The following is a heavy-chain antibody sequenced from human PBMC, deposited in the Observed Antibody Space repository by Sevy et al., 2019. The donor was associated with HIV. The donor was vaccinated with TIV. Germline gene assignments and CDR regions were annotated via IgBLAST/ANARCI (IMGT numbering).Heavy chain of an antibody. Sequence: SETLSLTCTVSGGSISSGDYYWSWIRQPPGKGLEWIGYIYYSGSTYYNPSLKSRVTISVDTSKNQFSLKLSSVTAADTAVYYCARFQIGSSGSYDAFDIWGQRTMVTVSS. CDR3: ARFQIGSSGSYDAFDI. V-gene: IGHV4-30-4*01. CDR2: IYYSGST. D-gene: IGHD3-22*01. CDR1: GGSISSGDYY. J-gene: IGHJ3*02.